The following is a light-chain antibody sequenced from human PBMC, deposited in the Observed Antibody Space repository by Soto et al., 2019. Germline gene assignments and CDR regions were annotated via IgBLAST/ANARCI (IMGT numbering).Light chain of an antibody. Sequence: DIQMTQSPSSLSASVGDRFTITCRTSQSVSIYVNWYQQKPGKAPXXLIYASSSLQSGVPSRFSGSGSGTDFTLTISSLAPEDFATYYCQQSYSTPTFGQGTKVDIK. CDR2: ASS. J-gene: IGKJ2*01. CDR1: QSVSIY. V-gene: IGKV1-39*01. CDR3: QQSYSTPT.